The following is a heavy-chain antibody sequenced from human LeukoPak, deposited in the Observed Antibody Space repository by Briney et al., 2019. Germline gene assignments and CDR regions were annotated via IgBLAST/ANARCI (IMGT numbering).Heavy chain of an antibody. D-gene: IGHD2-2*01. CDR3: ARGRYQLLSHFYYYGMDV. CDR1: GFTFSSYG. CDR2: ISYDGSNK. Sequence: GGSLRLSCAASGFTFSSYGMHWVRQAPGKGLEWVAVISYDGSNKYYADSVKGRFTISRDNSKNTLYLQMNSLRAEDTAVYYCARGRYQLLSHFYYYGMDVWGQGTTVTVSS. J-gene: IGHJ6*02. V-gene: IGHV3-30*19.